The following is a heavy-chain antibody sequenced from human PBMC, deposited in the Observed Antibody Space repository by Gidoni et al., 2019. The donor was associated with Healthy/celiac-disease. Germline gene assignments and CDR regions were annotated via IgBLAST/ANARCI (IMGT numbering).Heavy chain of an antibody. Sequence: EVQLVESGGGLVQPGRSLRLSCAASGFTFDDYAMHWVRQAPGKGLEWVSGISWNSGSIGYADSVKGRFTISRDNAKNSLYLQMNSLRAEDTALYYCAKDKRGYGDYVPYYYGMDVWGQGTTVTVSS. CDR3: AKDKRGYGDYVPYYYGMDV. CDR2: ISWNSGSI. V-gene: IGHV3-9*01. J-gene: IGHJ6*02. D-gene: IGHD4-17*01. CDR1: GFTFDDYA.